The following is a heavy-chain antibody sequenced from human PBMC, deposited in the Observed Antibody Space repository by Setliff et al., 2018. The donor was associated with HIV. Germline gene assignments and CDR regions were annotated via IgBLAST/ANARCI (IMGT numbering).Heavy chain of an antibody. V-gene: IGHV4-34*01. Sequence: SETLSLTCAVYGGSFSNYYWSWIRQSPGEGLEWIGEINHGGSTNYNPSLKSRVTMSVDTSKNQFSLQLTSVTAADTAVYYCAREEDSGGWFYYFDSWGQGTLVTVSS. CDR2: INHGGST. J-gene: IGHJ4*02. D-gene: IGHD2-15*01. CDR1: GGSFSNYY. CDR3: AREEDSGGWFYYFDS.